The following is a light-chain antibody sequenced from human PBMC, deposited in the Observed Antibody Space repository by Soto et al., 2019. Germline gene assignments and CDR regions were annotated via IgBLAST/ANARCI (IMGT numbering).Light chain of an antibody. Sequence: QSVLTQPRSVSGSPGQSVAISCTGTSSDVAAYNYVSWYQQHPGKAPKLMIYGVSNRPSGVSNRFSGSKSGNTAFLTISGLQPEDEADYYCSSFTGTTTLDVFGTGTKVTVL. CDR3: SSFTGTTTLDV. CDR2: GVS. CDR1: SSDVAAYNY. J-gene: IGLJ1*01. V-gene: IGLV2-14*01.